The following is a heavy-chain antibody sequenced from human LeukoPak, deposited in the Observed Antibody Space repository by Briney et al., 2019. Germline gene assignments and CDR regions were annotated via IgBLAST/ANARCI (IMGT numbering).Heavy chain of an antibody. CDR3: ARVIAAAATHYYYYYMDV. CDR1: GYTFTGYY. J-gene: IGHJ6*03. CDR2: INPNSGGT. D-gene: IGHD6-13*01. V-gene: IGHV1-2*02. Sequence: ASVKVSCKASGYTFTGYYIHWVRQAPGQGLEWMGWINPNSGGTNYAQKFQGRVTMTRDTSISTAYMELSRLRSDDTAVYYCARVIAAAATHYYYYYMDVWGKGTTVTVSS.